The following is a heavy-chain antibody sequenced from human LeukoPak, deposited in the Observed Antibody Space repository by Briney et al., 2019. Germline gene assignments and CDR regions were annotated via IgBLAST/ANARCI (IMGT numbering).Heavy chain of an antibody. V-gene: IGHV1-8*02. CDR2: MNPNSGNT. CDR3: ARDDSYSSSWYGSGTYYYYYYMDV. Sequence: VASVKVSCKASGYAFTSYDINWVRQATGQGLEWMGWMNPNSGNTGYAQKLQGRVTMTTDTSTSTAYMELRSLRSDDTAVYYCARDDSYSSSWYGSGTYYYYYYMDVWGKGTTVTVSS. CDR1: GYAFTSYD. D-gene: IGHD6-13*01. J-gene: IGHJ6*03.